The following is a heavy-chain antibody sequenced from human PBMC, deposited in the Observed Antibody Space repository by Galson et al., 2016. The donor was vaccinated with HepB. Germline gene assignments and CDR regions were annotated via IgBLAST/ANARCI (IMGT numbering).Heavy chain of an antibody. D-gene: IGHD6-19*01. V-gene: IGHV3-23*01. CDR1: GFTFSSYD. CDR3: SRRQFEASSVSQGGLV. Sequence: SLRLSCAASGFTFSSYDMIWVRQAPGKGLEGVSIVRYGGDETYYADSVRGRFTISRDNSKNTLYLQMSSLRVEDTAIYFCSRRQFEASSVSQGGLVGGRGTLVTVSS. J-gene: IGHJ4*02. CDR2: VRYGGDET.